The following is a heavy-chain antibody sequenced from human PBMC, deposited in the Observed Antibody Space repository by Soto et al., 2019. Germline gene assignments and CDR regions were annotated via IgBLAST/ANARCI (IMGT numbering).Heavy chain of an antibody. V-gene: IGHV3-49*03. CDR1: GFTFGDYA. Sequence: GGSLRLSCTASGFTFGDYAMGWFRQAPGKGLEWVGFIRSKAYGGTTEYAASVKGRFTISRDDSKSIAYLQMNSLKTEDTAVYYCTRDFWSDWFFDYWGQGTLVTVSS. J-gene: IGHJ4*02. CDR2: IRSKAYGGTT. CDR3: TRDFWSDWFFDY. D-gene: IGHD3-3*01.